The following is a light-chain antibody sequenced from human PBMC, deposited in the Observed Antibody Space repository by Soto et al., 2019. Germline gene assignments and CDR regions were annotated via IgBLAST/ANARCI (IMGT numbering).Light chain of an antibody. CDR3: SSYTSSSTYF. J-gene: IGLJ1*01. CDR2: DVS. Sequence: QSVLTQPASGSGAPGQSITISCTGTSSDVGGYNYVSWYQQHPGKAPKLMIYDVSNRPPGVSNRFSGSKSGNTASLTISGLQAEDEADYYCSSYTSSSTYFFGPGSKFTVL. CDR1: SSDVGGYNY. V-gene: IGLV2-14*01.